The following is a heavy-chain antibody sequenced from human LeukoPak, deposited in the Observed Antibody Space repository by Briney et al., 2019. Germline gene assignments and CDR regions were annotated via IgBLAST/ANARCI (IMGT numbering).Heavy chain of an antibody. D-gene: IGHD1-26*01. CDR2: INPNSGGT. V-gene: IGHV1-2*02. CDR1: GYTFTGYY. CDR3: AFSSYYLQGNYYYMDV. Sequence: RASVKVSCKASGYTFTGYYMHWVRQAPGQGLEWMGWINPNSGGTNYAQNLQGRVTMTTDTSTSTVYMELRSLRSDDTAVYYCAFSSYYLQGNYYYMDVWGKGTTVTVSS. J-gene: IGHJ6*03.